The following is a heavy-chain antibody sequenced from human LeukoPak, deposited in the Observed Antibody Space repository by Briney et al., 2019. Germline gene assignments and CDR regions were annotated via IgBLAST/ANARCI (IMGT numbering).Heavy chain of an antibody. D-gene: IGHD6-19*01. CDR3: ARVGQWLEYFDY. Sequence: SETLSLTCTVSGRSISSYYWSWIRQPPGKGLEWIGYIYYSGSTYYNPSLKSRVTISVHTSKNQFSLKLSSVTAADTAVYYCARVGQWLEYFDYWGQGTLVTVSS. J-gene: IGHJ4*02. CDR1: GRSISSYY. V-gene: IGHV4-59*08. CDR2: IYYSGST.